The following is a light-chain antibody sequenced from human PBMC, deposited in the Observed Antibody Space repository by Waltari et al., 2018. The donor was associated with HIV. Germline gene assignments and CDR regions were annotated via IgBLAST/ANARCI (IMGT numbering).Light chain of an antibody. CDR3: MQSIQLPIT. CDR2: EVS. Sequence: DIVMTQTPLSLSVTPGQPASISCKSSQSLLHSAGKTYLYWYLQKPGQSPQLLIYEVSYRFSGVPDRFGGSGSGTHFTLKIGRVEAEDVGVYYCMQSIQLPITFGQGTRLEIK. V-gene: IGKV2D-29*02. CDR1: QSLLHSAGKTY. J-gene: IGKJ5*01.